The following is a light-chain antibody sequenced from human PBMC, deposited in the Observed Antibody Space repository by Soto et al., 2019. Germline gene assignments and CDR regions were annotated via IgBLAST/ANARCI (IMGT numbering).Light chain of an antibody. CDR1: QGIRDA. Sequence: DIQMTQSPSSLSASVGDRVTITCRASQGIRDALGWYQQKPGKAPKRLIYAASSLQSGVPARFSGSESGTEFTLTISSLQPEDVATYYCLQHNSYPQTFGQGTKVEIK. CDR3: LQHNSYPQT. CDR2: AAS. J-gene: IGKJ1*01. V-gene: IGKV1-17*01.